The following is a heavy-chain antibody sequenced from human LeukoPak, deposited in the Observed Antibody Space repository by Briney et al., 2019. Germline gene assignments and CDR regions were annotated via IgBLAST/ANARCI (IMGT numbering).Heavy chain of an antibody. D-gene: IGHD6-19*01. J-gene: IGHJ4*02. CDR1: GFTFRKLA. CDR2: ISGSGGST. CDR3: AKETTSAWYATMVDY. Sequence: GGSLRLSCAASGFTFRKLAMSWVRQAPGKGLEWVSTISGSGGSTYYADSVKGRFTISRDNSKNTLYLQMNSLRAEDTALYYCAKETTSAWYATMVDYWGQGTLVTVSS. V-gene: IGHV3-23*01.